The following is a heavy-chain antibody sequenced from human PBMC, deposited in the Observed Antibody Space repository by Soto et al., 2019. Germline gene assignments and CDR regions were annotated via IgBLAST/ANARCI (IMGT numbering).Heavy chain of an antibody. CDR1: GFTFSSYA. CDR3: AKRSLVGATGPQGFDY. CDR2: ISGSGGST. V-gene: IGHV3-23*01. D-gene: IGHD1-26*01. Sequence: PGGSLRLSCAASGFTFSSYAMSWVRQAPGKGLEWVSAISGSGGSTYYADSVKGRFTISRDNSKNTLYLQMNSLRAEDTAVYYCAKRSLVGATGPQGFDYWGQGTLVTVSS. J-gene: IGHJ4*02.